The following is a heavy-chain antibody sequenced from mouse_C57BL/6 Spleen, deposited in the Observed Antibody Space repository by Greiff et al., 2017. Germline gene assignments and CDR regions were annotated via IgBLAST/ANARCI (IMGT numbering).Heavy chain of an antibody. CDR3: ARYYSGSSYGYFDV. CDR2: ISYSGST. J-gene: IGHJ1*03. CDR1: GYSITSGYD. V-gene: IGHV3-1*01. Sequence: EVKLMEPGPGMVKPSQSLSLTCTVTGYSITSGYDWYWIRHFPGNKLEWMGYISYSGSTNYNPYLKSRISITPDTSKNHFFLELNSVTTEDTATYYCARYYSGSSYGYFDVWGTGTTVTVSS. D-gene: IGHD1-1*01.